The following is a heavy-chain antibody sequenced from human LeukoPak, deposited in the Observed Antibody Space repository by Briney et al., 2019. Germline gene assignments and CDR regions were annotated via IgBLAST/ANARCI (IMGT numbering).Heavy chain of an antibody. Sequence: PSETLSLTCTVSGGSISSSSYYWGWIREPPGKGLEWIGSIYYSGSTYYNPSLKSRVTISVDTSKNQFSLKLSSVTAADTAVYYCARHPTEDDYGDYYWFDPWGQGTLVTVSS. CDR1: GGSISSSSYY. J-gene: IGHJ5*02. V-gene: IGHV4-39*01. D-gene: IGHD4-17*01. CDR3: ARHPTEDDYGDYYWFDP. CDR2: IYYSGST.